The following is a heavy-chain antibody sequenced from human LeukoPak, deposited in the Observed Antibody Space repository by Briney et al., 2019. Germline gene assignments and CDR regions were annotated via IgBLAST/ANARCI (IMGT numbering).Heavy chain of an antibody. D-gene: IGHD1-26*01. CDR2: IYYSGST. CDR3: ARGKGSSLLYGMDV. CDR1: GGSISSDY. Sequence: SETLSLTCTVSGGSISSDYWSWIRQPPGKGLEWIGNIYYSGSTNYNPSLKSRVTISVDTSKDQFSVKLSSVTAADTAVYYCARGKGSSLLYGMDVWGQGTTVTVSS. J-gene: IGHJ6*02. V-gene: IGHV4-59*01.